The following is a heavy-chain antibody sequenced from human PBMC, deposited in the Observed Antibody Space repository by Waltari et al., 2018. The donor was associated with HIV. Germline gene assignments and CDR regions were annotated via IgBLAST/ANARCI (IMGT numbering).Heavy chain of an antibody. V-gene: IGHV3-7*01. D-gene: IGHD3-3*01. CDR2: INGEGSGM. Sequence: VESGGQLVRPAGSPRLYGVVSGITFINLWSRWVRRAPGEGLEGVAKINGEGSGMYVLDSVKGRFAISRDNANNSVSRQITNAKVDDTGLYYCARDKGYEETGDFPWNWFDPWGQGTLVTVSS. J-gene: IGHJ5*02. CDR1: GITFINLW. CDR3: ARDKGYEETGDFPWNWFDP.